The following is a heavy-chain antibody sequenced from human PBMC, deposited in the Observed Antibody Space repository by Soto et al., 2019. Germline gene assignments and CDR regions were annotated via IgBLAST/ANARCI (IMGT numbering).Heavy chain of an antibody. V-gene: IGHV1-69*01. J-gene: IGHJ5*02. D-gene: IGHD3-10*01. CDR2: IIPMYGPA. Sequence: QVPLVQSGAEVKKPGSSVTVSCKASGGTFSSYAIPWVRQAPGQGLEWMGGIIPMYGPAKYAQRFQGRVTITADESTTTVYMELTSLTSQATAVYYCARVTSMVRGVIDNGFGPMGHGTLVTVSS. CDR1: GGTFSSYA. CDR3: ARVTSMVRGVIDNGFGP.